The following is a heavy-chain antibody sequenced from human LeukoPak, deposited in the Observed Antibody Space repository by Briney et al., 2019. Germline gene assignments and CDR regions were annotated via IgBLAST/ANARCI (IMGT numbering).Heavy chain of an antibody. J-gene: IGHJ4*02. CDR1: GFTFSSYA. CDR3: AKDLGYSSGWFPEGYFDY. D-gene: IGHD6-19*01. CDR2: ISGRGGST. Sequence: GGSLRLSCAASGFTFSSYAMSWVRQAPGKGLEWVSAISGRGGSTYYADSVKGRFTISRDNSKNTLYLQMNSLRAEDTAVYYCAKDLGYSSGWFPEGYFDYWGQGTLVTVSS. V-gene: IGHV3-23*01.